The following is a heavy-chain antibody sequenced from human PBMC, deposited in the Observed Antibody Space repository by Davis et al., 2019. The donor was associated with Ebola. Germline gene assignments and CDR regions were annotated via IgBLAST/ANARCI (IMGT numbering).Heavy chain of an antibody. CDR2: IYTSGST. Sequence: PSETLSLTCTVSGGSISSYYWSWIRQPAGKGLEWIGRIYTSGSTNYNPSLKSRVTMSVDTSKNQFSLKLSTVTAADPAITSRPRHSRRGNGDGQPNKLNPSLKCRVTMSVATSKNQFSLKLSSVTAADTAVYFCARDSRVGIGGRPTITFDYWGQGILVTVSS. J-gene: IGHJ4*02. V-gene: IGHV4-4*07. CDR3: PRHSRRGNGDGQPNKLNPSLKCRVTMSVATSKNQFSLKLSSVTAADTAVYFCARDSRVGIGGRPTITFDY. D-gene: IGHD5-24*01. CDR1: GGSISSYY.